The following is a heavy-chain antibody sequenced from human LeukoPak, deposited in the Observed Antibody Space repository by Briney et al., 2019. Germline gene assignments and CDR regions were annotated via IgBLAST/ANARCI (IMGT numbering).Heavy chain of an antibody. J-gene: IGHJ4*02. CDR1: GGSIRSGTYY. D-gene: IGHD6-13*01. V-gene: IGHV4-61*01. CDR2: LYYNGNT. CDR3: ARGPYSSSWHSPLDY. Sequence: SETLSLTCVVSGGSIRSGTYYCSWIRQPPGKGLEWIGCLYYNGNTNYNPSLKSRVTIPVDTSENQFSLKLTYVTGADPAVYYCARGPYSSSWHSPLDYWGQGALVTVSS.